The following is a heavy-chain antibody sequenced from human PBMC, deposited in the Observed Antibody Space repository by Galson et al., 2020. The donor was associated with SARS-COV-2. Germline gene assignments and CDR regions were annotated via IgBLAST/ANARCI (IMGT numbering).Heavy chain of an antibody. V-gene: IGHV4-34*01. Sequence: SETLSLTCAVSGGSFSGYYWSWIRQPPGKWLEWIGEINSSGSTNYNQSLKSRVTISVDTSKNHFSLKLSSVTAAVSAVYYCARGENFFLVLTATRLFYFDCWGRGTRATVSS. CDR1: GGSFSGYY. D-gene: IGHD2-21*02. CDR2: INSSGST. CDR3: ARGENFFLVLTATRLFYFDC. J-gene: IGHJ4*02.